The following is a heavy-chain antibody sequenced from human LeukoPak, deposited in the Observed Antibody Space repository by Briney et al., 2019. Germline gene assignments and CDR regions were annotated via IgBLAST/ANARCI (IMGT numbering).Heavy chain of an antibody. CDR3: ARGHLYCSGGSCYLRN. J-gene: IGHJ4*02. Sequence: ASVKVSCKTSGGTFTSYAITWVRQAPGQGLEWMGWMNPNSGNTGYAQKFQGRVTITRNTSISTAYMELSSLRSEDTAVYYCARGHLYCSGGSCYLRNWGQGTLVTVSP. D-gene: IGHD2-15*01. CDR2: MNPNSGNT. V-gene: IGHV1-8*03. CDR1: GGTFTSYA.